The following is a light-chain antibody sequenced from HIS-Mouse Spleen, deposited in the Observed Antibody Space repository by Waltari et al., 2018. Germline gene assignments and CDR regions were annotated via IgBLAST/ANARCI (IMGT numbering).Light chain of an antibody. J-gene: IGLJ1*01. V-gene: IGLV2-23*03. CDR1: SISVGSYNL. CDR3: CSYAGSSTFV. CDR2: EGS. Sequence: QSALTQPASLSGPPGQSLTLSCPRTSISVGSYNLVSWYQQHPGKAPKLMIYEGSKRPSGVSNRFSGSKSGNTASLTISGLQAEDEADYYCCSYAGSSTFVFGTGTKVTVL.